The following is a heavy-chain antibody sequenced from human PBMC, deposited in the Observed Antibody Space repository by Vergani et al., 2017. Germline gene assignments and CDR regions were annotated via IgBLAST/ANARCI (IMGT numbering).Heavy chain of an antibody. CDR3: ARDRLWFGRREAKNAFDI. V-gene: IGHV1-69*17. J-gene: IGHJ3*02. CDR1: GGTFSSYA. D-gene: IGHD3-10*01. Sequence: QVQLVQSGAEVKKPGSSVKVSCKASGGTFSSYAISWVRQAPGQGLEWMGGIIPIFGIANYAQKFQGRVTITADKSTSTAYMELSSLRSEDTAVYYCARDRLWFGRREAKNAFDIWGQGTMVTVSS. CDR2: IIPIFGIA.